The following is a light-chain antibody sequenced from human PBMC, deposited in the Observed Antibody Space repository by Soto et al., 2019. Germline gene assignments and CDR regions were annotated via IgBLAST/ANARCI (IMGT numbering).Light chain of an antibody. J-gene: IGKJ2*01. CDR2: QAS. Sequence: DIQMTQSPSTLSASVGDRVAITCRASQSVSGWLAWYQQKRGKVPKLLIYQASTLEDGVPSRFSGSGSGTEFTLTISSLQPDDSATYYCQHYNDYSYTFGPGTNLEIK. V-gene: IGKV1-5*03. CDR3: QHYNDYSYT. CDR1: QSVSGW.